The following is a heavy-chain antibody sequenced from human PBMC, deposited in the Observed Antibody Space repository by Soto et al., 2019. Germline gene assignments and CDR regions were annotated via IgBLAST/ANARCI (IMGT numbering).Heavy chain of an antibody. CDR2: IYYSGST. J-gene: IGHJ6*03. CDR3: ARESQENYDFWSGYYSDYYYYMDV. Sequence: SETLSLTCTVSGGSISSYYWSWIRQPPGKGLEWIGYIYYSGSTNYNPSLKSRVTISVETSRNQFSLKLSSVTAADTAVYYCARESQENYDFWSGYYSDYYYYMDVWGKGTTVTVSS. V-gene: IGHV4-59*01. CDR1: GGSISSYY. D-gene: IGHD3-3*01.